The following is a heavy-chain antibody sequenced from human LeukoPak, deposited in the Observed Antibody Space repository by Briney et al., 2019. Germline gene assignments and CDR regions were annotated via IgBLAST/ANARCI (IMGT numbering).Heavy chain of an antibody. CDR1: GGSISSYC. V-gene: IGHV4-4*09. J-gene: IGHJ6*03. CDR3: ARRVVVYYYYYYMDV. D-gene: IGHD2-15*01. CDR2: IYTSGST. Sequence: SETLSLTCTVSGGSISSYCWSWIRQPPGKGLEWIGYIYTSGSTNYNPSFKSRVTISVDTSKNQFSLKLSSVTAADTAVYYCARRVVVYYYYYYMDVWGKGTTVTVSS.